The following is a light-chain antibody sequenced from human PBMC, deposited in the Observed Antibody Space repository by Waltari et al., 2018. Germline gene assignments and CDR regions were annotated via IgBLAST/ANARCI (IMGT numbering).Light chain of an antibody. Sequence: QSVLTQPPSVSGAPGQTVTISCSGSNSNIGERYDVHWYQHHPGSAPKVVIYGHNQRPSGLPDRYSGSKSGASGSLSITRLRADDEADYFCQSYDSTLSAVIFGGGTKLTVL. CDR3: QSYDSTLSAVI. CDR1: NSNIGERYD. J-gene: IGLJ2*01. V-gene: IGLV1-40*01. CDR2: GHN.